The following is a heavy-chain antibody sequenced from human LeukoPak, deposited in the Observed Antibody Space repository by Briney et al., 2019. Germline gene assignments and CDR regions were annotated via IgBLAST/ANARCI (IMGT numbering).Heavy chain of an antibody. V-gene: IGHV1-69*04. J-gene: IGHJ4*02. Sequence: ASVKVSCKASGGTFSSYAISWVRQAPGQGLEWMGRIIPILGIANYAQKFQGRVTITADKSTSTAYMELSSLRAEDTAVYYCAIQHILYACNYWGQGALVTVSS. CDR1: GGTFSSYA. CDR2: IIPILGIA. D-gene: IGHD1-1*01. CDR3: AIQHILYACNY.